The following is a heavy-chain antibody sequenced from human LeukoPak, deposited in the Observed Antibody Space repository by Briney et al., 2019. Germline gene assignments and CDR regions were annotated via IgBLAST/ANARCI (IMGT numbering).Heavy chain of an antibody. CDR3: ASAASGHSSGYYSN. J-gene: IGHJ4*02. D-gene: IGHD3-22*01. CDR2: IIPIFGTA. CDR1: GGTFSSYA. Sequence: SVKVSCKASGGTFSSYAISWVRQAPGQGLEWMGGIIPIFGTANYAQKFQGRVTITADESTSTAYMELSSLRSEDTAVYYCASAASGHSSGYYSNWGQGTLVTVSS. V-gene: IGHV1-69*13.